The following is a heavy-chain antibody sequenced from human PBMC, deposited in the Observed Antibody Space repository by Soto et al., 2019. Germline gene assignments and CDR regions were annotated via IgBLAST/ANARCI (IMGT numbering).Heavy chain of an antibody. CDR1: GFAFSADG. CDR2: ISHDGSNQ. D-gene: IGHD3-3*01. Sequence: SVRLSGAAGGFAFSADGRHWVRQAPSTWLEWVAFISHDGSNQYYADSMKGRFTISRDNSKNTLYLQMNSLRPDDTAVYYCATDANASLWEYYLDFWAQGTLLTVSS. J-gene: IGHJ4*02. V-gene: IGHV3-30*03. CDR3: ATDANASLWEYYLDF.